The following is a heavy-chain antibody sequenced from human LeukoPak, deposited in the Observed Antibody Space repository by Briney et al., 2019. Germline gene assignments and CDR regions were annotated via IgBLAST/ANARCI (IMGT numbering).Heavy chain of an antibody. V-gene: IGHV4-4*02. CDR1: GVSISSSNW. CDR3: ARARDMVRGVIRRYYFDY. Sequence: SETLSLTCAVSGVSISSSNWWSWVRQPPGKGLEWIGEIYHSGSTNYNPSLKSRVTISVDTSKNQFSLKLSSVTAADTAVYYCARARDMVRGVIRRYYFDYWGQGTLVTVSS. J-gene: IGHJ4*02. D-gene: IGHD3-10*01. CDR2: IYHSGST.